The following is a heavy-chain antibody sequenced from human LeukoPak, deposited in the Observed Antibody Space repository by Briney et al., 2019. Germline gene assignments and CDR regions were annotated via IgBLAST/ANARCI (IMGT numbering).Heavy chain of an antibody. CDR2: ISSSSSTI. Sequence: GGSLRLSCAVSGFTFSSYAMNWVRQAPGKGLEWVSYISSSSSTIYYADSVKGRLTISRDNAKNSLYLQMNSLRDEDTAMYYCARDVQRRFDPWGQGTLVTVSS. CDR1: GFTFSSYA. D-gene: IGHD6-25*01. J-gene: IGHJ5*02. V-gene: IGHV3-48*02. CDR3: ARDVQRRFDP.